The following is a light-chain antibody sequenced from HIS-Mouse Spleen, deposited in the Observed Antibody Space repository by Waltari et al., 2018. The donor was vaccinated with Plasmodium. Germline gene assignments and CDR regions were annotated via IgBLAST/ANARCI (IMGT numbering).Light chain of an antibody. J-gene: IGLJ2*01. V-gene: IGLV3-1*01. CDR2: QDS. Sequence: SYELTQPPSVSVSPGQTASITCSGDKLGYKYACWYQQKPAQSPVLVIYQDSKRPSGIPERFSGSNAGNTGTLTISGTQAMDEADYYCQAWDSSTVVFGGGTKLTVL. CDR1: KLGYKY. CDR3: QAWDSSTVV.